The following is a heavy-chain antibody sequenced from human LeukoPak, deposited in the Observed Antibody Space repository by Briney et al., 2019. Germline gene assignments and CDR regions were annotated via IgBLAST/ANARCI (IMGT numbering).Heavy chain of an antibody. J-gene: IGHJ6*02. V-gene: IGHV3-53*01. D-gene: IGHD3-10*01. CDR3: ARDVAGSYYGSGPFVYGMDV. Sequence: GGSLRLSCAASGFTVSSNYMSWVRQAPGKGLEWVSVIYSGGSTYYADSVKGRFTISRDNAKNTLYLQMNSLRAEDTAVYYCARDVAGSYYGSGPFVYGMDVWGQGTTVTVSS. CDR1: GFTVSSNY. CDR2: IYSGGST.